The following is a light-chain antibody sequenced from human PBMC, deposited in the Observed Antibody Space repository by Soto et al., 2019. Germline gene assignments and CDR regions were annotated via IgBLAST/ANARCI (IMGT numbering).Light chain of an antibody. CDR3: QQAYSFPIS. Sequence: DIQMTQSPSTLSASVGYRVTMTCRASQSISNWLAWYQQKPGKAPKLLIYDASSLESGVPSRFSGSGSGTDFTLTINSLQPEDFATYYCQQAYSFPISFCQGRLLE. J-gene: IGKJ5*01. V-gene: IGKV1-5*01. CDR1: QSISNW. CDR2: DAS.